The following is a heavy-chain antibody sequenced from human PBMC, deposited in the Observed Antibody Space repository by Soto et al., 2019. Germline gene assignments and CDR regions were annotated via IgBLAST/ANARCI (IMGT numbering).Heavy chain of an antibody. V-gene: IGHV3-30-3*01. D-gene: IGHD5-12*01. J-gene: IGHJ4*02. Sequence: GGTLRLSCAASGFTFSSYAMHWVRQAPGKGLERVAVISYDGSNKYYADSVKGRFTISRDNSKNTLYLQMNSLRAEDTAVYYCARDPGYSGYDLTFDYWGQGTLVTVSS. CDR1: GFTFSSYA. CDR3: ARDPGYSGYDLTFDY. CDR2: ISYDGSNK.